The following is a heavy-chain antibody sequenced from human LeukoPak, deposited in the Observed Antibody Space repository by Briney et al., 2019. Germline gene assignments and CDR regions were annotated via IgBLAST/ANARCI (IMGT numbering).Heavy chain of an antibody. V-gene: IGHV6-1*01. CDR3: ARTTGNFDY. Sequence: KSSQTLSLTCAISGDSVSSKSAAWNWIRQSPSGGLEWLGRTYYRSKWFNNYAESVKSRIIITPDTSKNQSSLHLNSVTPEDTAVYFCARTTGNFDYWGQGTLVTVSS. CDR1: GDSVSSKSAA. D-gene: IGHD1-1*01. CDR2: TYYRSKWFN. J-gene: IGHJ4*02.